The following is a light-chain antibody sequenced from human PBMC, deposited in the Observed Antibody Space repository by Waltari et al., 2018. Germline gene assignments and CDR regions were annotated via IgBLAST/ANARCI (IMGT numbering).Light chain of an antibody. CDR1: ALTKQY. CDR3: QSADSSGTYVV. CDR2: KDS. V-gene: IGLV3-25*03. J-gene: IGLJ2*01. Sequence: SYELTQPPSVSVSPGQTARITCSGDALTKQYAYWYQQKPGQAPVQVTYKDSERHSGIPERFFGSSSGTTVTLSISGVQAEDEADYYCQSADSSGTYVVFGGGTKLTVL.